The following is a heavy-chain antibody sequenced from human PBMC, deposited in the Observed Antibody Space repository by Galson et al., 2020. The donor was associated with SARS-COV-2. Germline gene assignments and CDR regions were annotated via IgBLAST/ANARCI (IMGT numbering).Heavy chain of an antibody. V-gene: IGHV1-69*13. CDR1: GGTFSSYA. CDR2: IITIFGTA. Sequence: SVKVSCKASGGTFSSYAISWVRQAPGQGLEWMGGIITIFGTANYAQKFQGRVTITADESTITAYMELSSLRSEDTAVYYCARCSTVVTHAHSVDIWGQGTMVTVSS. D-gene: IGHD4-17*01. J-gene: IGHJ3*02. CDR3: ARCSTVVTHAHSVDI.